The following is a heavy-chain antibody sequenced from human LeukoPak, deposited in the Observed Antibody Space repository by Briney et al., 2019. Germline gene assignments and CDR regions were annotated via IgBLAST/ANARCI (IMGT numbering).Heavy chain of an antibody. J-gene: IGHJ6*02. Sequence: GGSLRLSCAASGFIFSSYAVHWVCQAPGKGLEWVAVISSDGRHIFYADSVKGRFTISRDNSKNTLYLQMNSLRAEDTALYLCARCGGTCSLPSTSAMDVWGQGTTVTVS. V-gene: IGHV3-30*04. CDR3: ARCGGTCSLPSTSAMDV. D-gene: IGHD2-21*01. CDR2: ISSDGRHI. CDR1: GFIFSSYA.